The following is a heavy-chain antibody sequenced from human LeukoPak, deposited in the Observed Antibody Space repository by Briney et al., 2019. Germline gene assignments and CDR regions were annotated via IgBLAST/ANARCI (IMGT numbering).Heavy chain of an antibody. D-gene: IGHD6-19*01. Sequence: PSETLSLTCTVSGGSISSYYWSWIRQPPGKGLEWIGYIYYSGSTNYNPSLKSRVTISVDTSKNQFSLKLSSVTAADTAVYYCAREGSGWYFRKNWFDPWGQGTLVTVSS. CDR2: IYYSGST. CDR3: AREGSGWYFRKNWFDP. CDR1: GGSISSYY. J-gene: IGHJ5*02. V-gene: IGHV4-59*12.